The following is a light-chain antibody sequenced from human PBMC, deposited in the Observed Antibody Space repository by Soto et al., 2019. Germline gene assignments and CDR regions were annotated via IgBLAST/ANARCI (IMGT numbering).Light chain of an antibody. CDR2: EVS. V-gene: IGLV2-14*01. CDR3: TSNTSSRTLV. Sequence: QSALTQPASVSGSPGQSITISCTGTSSDVGGYNYVSWYQQHPGKAPKLMIYEVSYRPSGISNRVSGSKSGNTASLTISGLRDEDEDDYCSTSNTSSRTLVFGGGTKVTVL. CDR1: SSDVGGYNY. J-gene: IGLJ3*02.